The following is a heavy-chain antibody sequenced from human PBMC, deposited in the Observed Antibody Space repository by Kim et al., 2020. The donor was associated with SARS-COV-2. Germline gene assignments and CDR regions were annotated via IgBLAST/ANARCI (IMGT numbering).Heavy chain of an antibody. CDR3: ARGPQHGPTGYCSGGSCYSDGYFDY. Sequence: SETLSLTCTVSGGSISSYYWSWIRQPPGKGLEWIGYIYYSGSTNYNPSLKSRVTISVDTSKNQFSLKLSSVTAADTAVYYCARGPQHGPTGYCSGGSCYSDGYFDYWGQGTLVTVSS. J-gene: IGHJ4*02. CDR2: IYYSGST. CDR1: GGSISSYY. D-gene: IGHD2-15*01. V-gene: IGHV4-59*13.